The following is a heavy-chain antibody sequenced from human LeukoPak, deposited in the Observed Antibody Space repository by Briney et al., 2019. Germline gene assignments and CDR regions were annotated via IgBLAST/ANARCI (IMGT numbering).Heavy chain of an antibody. CDR3: VREGSELLSKNFDY. V-gene: IGHV1-2*02. CDR2: INPHSGGT. CDR1: GFTLSGHY. J-gene: IGHJ4*02. Sequence: SVKVSCKASGFTLSGHYMHLVRQAPGQRLEWLGYINPHSGGTSSPQKFQGRLTMTTDTSMSAVYMELSSLTSDDTAMYYCVREGSELLSKNFDYWGQGTLVTVSS. D-gene: IGHD2-15*01.